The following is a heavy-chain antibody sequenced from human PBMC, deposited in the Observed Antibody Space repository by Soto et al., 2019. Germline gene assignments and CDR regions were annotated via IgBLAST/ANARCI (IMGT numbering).Heavy chain of an antibody. Sequence: GGSLRLSCAASGFTFSSYGMHWVRQAPGKGLEWVAVISYDGSNKYYADSVKGRFTISRDNSKNTLYLQMNSLRAEDTAVYYCAKDFDGWDLVRYYYYGMDVWGQGTTVTVSS. J-gene: IGHJ6*02. CDR1: GFTFSSYG. D-gene: IGHD6-19*01. V-gene: IGHV3-30*18. CDR3: AKDFDGWDLVRYYYYGMDV. CDR2: ISYDGSNK.